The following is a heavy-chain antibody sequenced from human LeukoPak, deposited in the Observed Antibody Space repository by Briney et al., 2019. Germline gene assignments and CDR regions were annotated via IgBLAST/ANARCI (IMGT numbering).Heavy chain of an antibody. CDR2: IYYSGST. CDR1: GGSISSYY. J-gene: IGHJ5*02. Sequence: SETLSLTCTVSGGSISSYYWSWIRQPPGKGLEWIGYIYYSGSTNYNPSLKSRVTISVDTSKNQFSPKLSSVTAADTAVYYCARDGYYYDSSGYYPWGQGTLVTVSS. CDR3: ARDGYYYDSSGYYP. V-gene: IGHV4-59*01. D-gene: IGHD3-22*01.